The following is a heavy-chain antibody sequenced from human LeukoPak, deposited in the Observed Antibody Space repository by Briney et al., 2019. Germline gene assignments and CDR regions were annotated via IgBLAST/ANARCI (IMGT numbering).Heavy chain of an antibody. V-gene: IGHV3-7*03. CDR1: GFTFSSYW. CDR3: ARGRGYCSSTSCSPLWYFDY. D-gene: IGHD2-2*01. CDR2: IKQDGSEK. J-gene: IGHJ4*02. Sequence: GGPLRLSCAASGFTFSSYWMSWVRQAPGKGLEWVANIKQDGSEKYYVDSVKGRFTISRDNAKNSLCLQMNSLRAEDTAVYYCARGRGYCSSTSCSPLWYFDYWGQGTLVTVSS.